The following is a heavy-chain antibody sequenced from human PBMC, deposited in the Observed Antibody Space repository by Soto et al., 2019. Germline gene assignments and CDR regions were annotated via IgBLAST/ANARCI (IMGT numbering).Heavy chain of an antibody. CDR3: ASIWFGDFDY. CDR2: FHSSGAT. CDR1: GGSISSADSY. D-gene: IGHD3-10*01. V-gene: IGHV4-30-4*01. Sequence: SETLSLTCTVSGGSISSADSYWSWIRQPPGKGLEWIGYFHSSGATYKDPSLKSRVTISVDTSKNQISLKLDSVTAADTAVYYCASIWFGDFDYWGHGTLVTVSS. J-gene: IGHJ4*01.